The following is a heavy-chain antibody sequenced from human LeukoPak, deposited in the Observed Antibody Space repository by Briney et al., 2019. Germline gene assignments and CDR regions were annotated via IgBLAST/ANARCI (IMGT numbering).Heavy chain of an antibody. D-gene: IGHD1-26*01. CDR3: ARDLGSYALDAFDI. CDR2: INPNSGGT. CDR1: GYTFTGYY. Sequence: ASVKVSCKASGYTFTGYYMHWVRQAPGQGLEWMGWINPNSGGTNYAQKFQGRVTMTRDTSTSTVYMELSSLRSEDTAVYYCARDLGSYALDAFDIWGRGTMVTVSS. V-gene: IGHV1-2*02. J-gene: IGHJ3*02.